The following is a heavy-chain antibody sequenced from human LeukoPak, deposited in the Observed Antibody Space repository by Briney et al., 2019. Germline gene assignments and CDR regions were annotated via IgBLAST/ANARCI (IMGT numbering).Heavy chain of an antibody. V-gene: IGHV3-73*01. D-gene: IGHD5-18*01. CDR3: TTVKTTMV. CDR2: IRSKTDSYAT. CDR1: GFPFSGST. Sequence: QPGGSLKLSCAASGFPFSGSTMHWVRQAPGKGLEWVGRIRSKTDSYATAYAASVEGRFSISREDSKDTAYLQMNSLKTEDTAVYYCTTVKTTMVWGQGSLVTVSS. J-gene: IGHJ4*02.